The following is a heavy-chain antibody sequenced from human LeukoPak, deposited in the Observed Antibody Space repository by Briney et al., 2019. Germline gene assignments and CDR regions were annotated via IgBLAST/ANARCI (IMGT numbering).Heavy chain of an antibody. J-gene: IGHJ6*03. CDR3: AGINPYYYYMDV. Sequence: SVKVSCKASGGTFSSYAISWVRQAPGQGLEWMGRIIPIFGTANYAQKFQGRVTITTDESTSTAYMELSSLRSEDTAVYYCAGINPYYYYMDVWGKGTTVTVYS. CDR1: GGTFSSYA. CDR2: IIPIFGTA. V-gene: IGHV1-69*05.